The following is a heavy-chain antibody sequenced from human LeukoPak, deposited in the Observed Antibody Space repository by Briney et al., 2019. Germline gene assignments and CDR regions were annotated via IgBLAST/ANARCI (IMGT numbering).Heavy chain of an antibody. CDR3: ARAVGPFDY. Sequence: GGSLRLSCTASGFTFSTYGMHWLRQAPGKGLEWVAVIWYDGSNKYYADSVKGRFTISRDNSKNTLYLQMNSLRAEDTAVYYCARAVGPFDYWGQGTPVTVSS. V-gene: IGHV3-33*01. CDR2: IWYDGSNK. J-gene: IGHJ4*02. CDR1: GFTFSTYG.